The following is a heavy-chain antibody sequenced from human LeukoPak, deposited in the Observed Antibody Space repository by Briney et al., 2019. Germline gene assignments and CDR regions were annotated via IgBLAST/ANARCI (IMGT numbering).Heavy chain of an antibody. CDR2: ISTYDDNI. V-gene: IGHV1-18*01. D-gene: IGHD3-9*01. CDR3: ARETYSNILTGTDY. J-gene: IGHJ4*02. Sequence: ASVNVSCKASGYTFTIYGLSWVRQAPGQGLEWLGWISTYDDNIKYAQSLQGRLTLTIDTSTSTAYMELRGLTSDDTAVYYCARETYSNILTGTDYWGPGTLVTVSS. CDR1: GYTFTIYG.